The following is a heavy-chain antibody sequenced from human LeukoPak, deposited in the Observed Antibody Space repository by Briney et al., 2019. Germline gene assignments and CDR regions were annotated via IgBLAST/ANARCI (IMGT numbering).Heavy chain of an antibody. CDR2: INHSGST. CDR3: AGQESYYYMDV. CDR1: GGSFSGYY. Sequence: SETLSLTCAVYGGSFSGYYWSWIRQPPGKGLEWIGEINHSGSTNYNPSLKSRVTISVDTSKNQFSLKLSSVTAADTAVYYCAGQESYYYMDVWGKGTTVTISS. J-gene: IGHJ6*03. V-gene: IGHV4-34*01. D-gene: IGHD3-10*01.